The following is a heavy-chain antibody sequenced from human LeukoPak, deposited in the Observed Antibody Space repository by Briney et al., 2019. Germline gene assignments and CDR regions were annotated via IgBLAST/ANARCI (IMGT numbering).Heavy chain of an antibody. CDR2: INHSGST. J-gene: IGHJ4*02. V-gene: IGHV4-39*07. CDR3: ARVKLWQYRYFDY. Sequence: PSQTLSLTCTVSGGSISSGSYYWSWIRQPPGKGLEWIGEINHSGSTNYNPSLKSRVTISVDTSKNQFSLKLSSVTAADTAVYYCARVKLWQYRYFDYWGQGTLVTVSS. CDR1: GGSISSGSYY. D-gene: IGHD5-18*01.